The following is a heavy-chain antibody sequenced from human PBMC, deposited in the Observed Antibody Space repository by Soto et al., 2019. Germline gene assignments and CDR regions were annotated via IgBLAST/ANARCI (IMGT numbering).Heavy chain of an antibody. Sequence: PSETLSLTCTVSGGSISSGGYYWSWIRQHPGKGLEWIGYIYYSGSTYYNPSLKSRVTISVDTSKNQFSLKLSSVTAADTAVYYCARDFSGYSGYGVSWGQGTLVTVSS. V-gene: IGHV4-31*03. CDR2: IYYSGST. CDR1: GGSISSGGYY. J-gene: IGHJ5*02. CDR3: ARDFSGYSGYGVS. D-gene: IGHD5-12*01.